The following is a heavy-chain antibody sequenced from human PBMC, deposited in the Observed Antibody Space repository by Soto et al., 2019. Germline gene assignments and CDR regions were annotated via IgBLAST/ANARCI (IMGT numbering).Heavy chain of an antibody. Sequence: QVQLAQSANEVKKPGASVRVSCKAAGYTFIRYGIAWVRQAPGQGLEWMGWISPYNDYTVYAQKFQGRVSMTADTSTRTVYRNLRCLNSADTAVYYCARGGYYDNSWGKLSHYGLDVWGQGTSVSVSS. CDR1: GYTFIRYG. CDR3: ARGGYYDNSWGKLSHYGLDV. J-gene: IGHJ6*02. D-gene: IGHD3-16*01. V-gene: IGHV1-18*01. CDR2: ISPYNDYT.